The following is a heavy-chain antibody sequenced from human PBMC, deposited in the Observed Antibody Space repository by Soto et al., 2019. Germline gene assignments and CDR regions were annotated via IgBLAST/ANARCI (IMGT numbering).Heavy chain of an antibody. CDR1: GFTFSSDS. V-gene: IGHV3-48*02. D-gene: IGHD3-22*01. Sequence: EVPLVESGGGLVQPGGSLRLSCAASGFTFSSDSMNWVRQAPGKGLEWVSYISSSSSTIYNADSVKGRFTISRDNAKNSLYLQMNSLRDEDTAVYYCGGDSSGYYYPDVFDIWGQGTMVTVSS. J-gene: IGHJ3*02. CDR2: ISSSSSTI. CDR3: GGDSSGYYYPDVFDI.